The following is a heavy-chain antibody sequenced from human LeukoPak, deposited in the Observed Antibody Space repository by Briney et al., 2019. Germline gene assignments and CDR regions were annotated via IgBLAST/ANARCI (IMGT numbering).Heavy chain of an antibody. D-gene: IGHD4-17*01. CDR3: AKDRDTVTTVGGVFDY. V-gene: IGHV3-43*02. CDR1: GFTFDDYA. Sequence: GGSLRLSCAASGFTFDDYAMHWVRQAPGKGLEWVSLISGDGGSTYYVDSVKGRFTISRDNSKNSLYLQMNSPRTEDTALFYCAKDRDTVTTVGGVFDYWGQGTLVTVSS. J-gene: IGHJ4*02. CDR2: ISGDGGST.